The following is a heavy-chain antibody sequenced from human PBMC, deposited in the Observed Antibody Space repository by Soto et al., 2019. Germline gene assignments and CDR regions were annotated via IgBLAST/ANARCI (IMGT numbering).Heavy chain of an antibody. Sequence: GGSLRLSCAASGFTFSSYGMHWVRQAPGKGLEWVAVVSYDGSNKYYADSVKGRFTTSRDNSKNTLYLQMNSLRAEDTAVYYCAXDYMVRGVPVYYYGMDVWGQGTTVTVSS. D-gene: IGHD3-10*01. CDR1: GFTFSSYG. V-gene: IGHV3-30*18. J-gene: IGHJ6*02. CDR2: VSYDGSNK. CDR3: AXDYMVRGVPVYYYGMDV.